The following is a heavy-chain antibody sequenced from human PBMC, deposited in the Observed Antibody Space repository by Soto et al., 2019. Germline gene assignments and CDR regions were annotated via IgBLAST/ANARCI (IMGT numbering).Heavy chain of an antibody. CDR3: AATMGMHYYYGMDV. V-gene: IGHV1-58*01. CDR1: GFTFTSSA. CDR2: IVVGSGNT. J-gene: IGHJ6*02. Sequence: ASVKVSCKASGFTFTSSAVQWVRQARGQRLEWIGWIVVGSGNTNYAQKFQERVTITRGMSTSTAYMELSSLRSEDTAVYYCAATMGMHYYYGMDVWGQGTTVTVSS. D-gene: IGHD7-27*01.